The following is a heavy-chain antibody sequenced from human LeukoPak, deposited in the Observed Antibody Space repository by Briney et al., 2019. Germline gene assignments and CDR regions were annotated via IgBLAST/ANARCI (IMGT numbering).Heavy chain of an antibody. J-gene: IGHJ4*02. Sequence: SVKVSCKASGGTFSSYAISWVRQAPGQGLEWMGGIIPIFGTANYAQKLQGRVTITADESTSTAYMELSSLRSGDTAVYYCARGAANIAVAGTGYYFDYWGQGTLVTVSS. V-gene: IGHV1-69*01. CDR1: GGTFSSYA. CDR3: ARGAANIAVAGTGYYFDY. CDR2: IIPIFGTA. D-gene: IGHD6-19*01.